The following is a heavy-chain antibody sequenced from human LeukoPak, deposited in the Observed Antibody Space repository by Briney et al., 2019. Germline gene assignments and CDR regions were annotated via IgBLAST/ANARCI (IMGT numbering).Heavy chain of an antibody. CDR3: ARGRGNWGFEY. Sequence: KTSETLSLTCTASGGSISSYYWSWIRQPPGKGLEWIGYIHFSGSTNYNPSLKSRVTISVDTSKNQFSLKLSSVTAADTAVYYCARGRGNWGFEYWGQGTLVTVSS. J-gene: IGHJ4*02. V-gene: IGHV4-59*01. D-gene: IGHD7-27*01. CDR1: GGSISSYY. CDR2: IHFSGST.